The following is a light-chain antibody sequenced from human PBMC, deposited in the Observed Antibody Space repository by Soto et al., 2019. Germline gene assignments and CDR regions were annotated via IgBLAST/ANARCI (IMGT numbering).Light chain of an antibody. CDR2: DAS. V-gene: IGKV1-27*01. CDR3: QNFDSAPPT. CDR1: QGIRHY. Sequence: DIQMTQSPSSLSASVGDRVTITCRASQGIRHYLAWYQQKPGKAPKLLIYDASNLQSGVPSRFRGGGSGTEFTLTISSLQPEDVATYYCQNFDSAPPTFGQGTKVEIK. J-gene: IGKJ1*01.